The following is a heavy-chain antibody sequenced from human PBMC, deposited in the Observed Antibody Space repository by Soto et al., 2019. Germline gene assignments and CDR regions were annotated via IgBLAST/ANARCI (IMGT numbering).Heavy chain of an antibody. CDR1: GFSLSSIGMG. CDR2: IYWDDDK. V-gene: IGHV2-5*02. J-gene: IGHJ4*02. D-gene: IGHD5-12*01. Sequence: QITVKESGLTLVKPTETLTLTCTFSGFSLSSIGMGVGWIRQPPGKALEWLTLIYWDDDKRYSPSLSSRLTSTKXPXKXXVDLTMTNMDPVDPATYYCARLTRGVYDLDRLWEKFDYWGQGALVTAS. CDR3: ARLTRGVYDLDRLWEKFDY.